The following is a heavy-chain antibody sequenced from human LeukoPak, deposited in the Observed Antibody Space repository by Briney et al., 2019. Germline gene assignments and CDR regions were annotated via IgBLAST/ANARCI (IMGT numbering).Heavy chain of an antibody. CDR2: IYYSGSN. CDR3: ARRRYSNYATDGPNWFDP. J-gene: IGHJ5*02. D-gene: IGHD4-11*01. Sequence: SETLSLTCTVSGGSISSYYWSWIRQPPGKGLEWIGYIYYSGSNNYNTSLKSRVTISVDTSKNQFSLKLSSVTAADTAVYYCARRRYSNYATDGPNWFDPWGQGTLVTVSS. V-gene: IGHV4-59*08. CDR1: GGSISSYY.